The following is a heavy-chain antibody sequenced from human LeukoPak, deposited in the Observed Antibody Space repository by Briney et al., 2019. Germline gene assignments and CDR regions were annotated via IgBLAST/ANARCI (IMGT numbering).Heavy chain of an antibody. D-gene: IGHD4-11*01. Sequence: ASVKVSCKASGYTFTSYGISWVRKAPGQGLEGMGWLSTYDANTNYAQKLQGRVTMTTDTSTSTAYMELRSLRSDDTAVYYCARGGVYSNYFDCWGQGTLVTVSS. CDR2: LSTYDANT. CDR1: GYTFTSYG. J-gene: IGHJ4*02. CDR3: ARGGVYSNYFDC. V-gene: IGHV1-18*01.